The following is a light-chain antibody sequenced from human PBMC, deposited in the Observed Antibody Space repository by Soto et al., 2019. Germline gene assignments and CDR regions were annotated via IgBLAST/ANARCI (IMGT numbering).Light chain of an antibody. J-gene: IGLJ1*01. CDR1: SSDVGGYNY. CDR3: SSYTSSSTLSYV. Sequence: QSALTQPASVSGSPGQSITISSTGTSSDVGGYNYVSWYQQHPGKAPKLMIYEVSNRPSGVSNRFSGSKSGNTASLTISGLQAEDEADYYCSSYTSSSTLSYVFGTGTKVTVL. V-gene: IGLV2-14*01. CDR2: EVS.